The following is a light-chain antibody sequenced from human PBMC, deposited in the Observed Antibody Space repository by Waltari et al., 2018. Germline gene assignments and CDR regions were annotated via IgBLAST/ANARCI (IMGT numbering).Light chain of an antibody. CDR2: GAS. CDR3: QHYVRLPAT. CDR1: QRVSRS. Sequence: IVLTQSPGTLSLSPGERATLSCRARQRVSRSLAWYQQKPGQAPKLLIEGASSRATGIPGMFTGSGSWTDFSLTISSLESEDFAIYFCQHYVRLPATFGQGTKVEIK. V-gene: IGKV3-20*01. J-gene: IGKJ1*01.